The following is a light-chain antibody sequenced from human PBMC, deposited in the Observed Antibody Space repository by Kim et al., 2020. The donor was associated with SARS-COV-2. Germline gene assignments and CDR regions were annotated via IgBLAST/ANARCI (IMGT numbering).Light chain of an antibody. CDR1: QGITTW. CDR3: QQANSFPRT. CDR2: AAS. V-gene: IGKV1-12*01. J-gene: IGKJ1*01. Sequence: ASGGERVTITWRASQGITTWLAWYRQKPGKAPKLLIYAASRLQSGVPSRFSGSGSGTDYTLTISSLQPEDFASYSCQQANSFPRTFGQGTKVDIK.